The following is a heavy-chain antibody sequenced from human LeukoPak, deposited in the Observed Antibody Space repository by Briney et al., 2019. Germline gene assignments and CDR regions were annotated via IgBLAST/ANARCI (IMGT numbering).Heavy chain of an antibody. CDR3: ARGQLRLSN. CDR1: GGSFNGYY. Sequence: SKTLSLTCAVYGGSFNGYYWTWIRQPPGKGLEWIGEINHSGSTDYNPSLKSRVTISVDTSKNQSSLKLNSVTAADTAVYYCARGQLRLSNWGQGSLVIVSS. J-gene: IGHJ4*02. CDR2: INHSGST. V-gene: IGHV4-34*01. D-gene: IGHD6-25*01.